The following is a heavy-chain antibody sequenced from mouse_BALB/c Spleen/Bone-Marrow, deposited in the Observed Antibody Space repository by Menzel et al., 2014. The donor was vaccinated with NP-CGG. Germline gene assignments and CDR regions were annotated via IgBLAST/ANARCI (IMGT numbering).Heavy chain of an antibody. J-gene: IGHJ4*01. V-gene: IGHV1S41*01. CDR1: GYTFTSYW. Sequence: DLVKPGASEKLSCKASGYTFTSYWINWIKQRPGQGLEWIGRIAPGSGNTYYNEMFKGKATLTVDTSSSTAYIQLSSLSSEDSPVYFCARSPMITESYAMDYWGQGTSVTVSS. CDR2: IAPGSGNT. D-gene: IGHD2-4*01. CDR3: ARSPMITESYAMDY.